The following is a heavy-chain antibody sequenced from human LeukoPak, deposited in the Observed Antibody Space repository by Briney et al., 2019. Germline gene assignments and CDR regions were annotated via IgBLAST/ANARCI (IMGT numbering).Heavy chain of an antibody. J-gene: IGHJ6*02. D-gene: IGHD1-26*01. Sequence: GGSLRLSCAASGFTFSSYWMSWVRQAPGKGLEWVANLKQDGSEKYYVDSVKGRFTISRDNSKNTLYLQMNSLRAEDTAVYYCARDRRYSGSFYYYYGMDVWGQGTTVTVSS. CDR1: GFTFSSYW. CDR3: ARDRRYSGSFYYYYGMDV. CDR2: LKQDGSEK. V-gene: IGHV3-7*01.